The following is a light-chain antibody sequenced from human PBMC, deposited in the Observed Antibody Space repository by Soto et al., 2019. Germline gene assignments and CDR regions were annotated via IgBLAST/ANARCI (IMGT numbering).Light chain of an antibody. V-gene: IGKV3-20*01. CDR2: DVS. CDR1: HSVSSNY. J-gene: IGKJ1*01. CDR3: QQYGISPT. Sequence: EIVLTQSTGTLSLSPGERATLSCRSSHSVSSNYLAWYQQKPGQAPRLLIYDVSSRATGIPDRFSGSGSGTDFTLTMSRLEPVDFAVYYCQQYGISPTFGQGTKVEIK.